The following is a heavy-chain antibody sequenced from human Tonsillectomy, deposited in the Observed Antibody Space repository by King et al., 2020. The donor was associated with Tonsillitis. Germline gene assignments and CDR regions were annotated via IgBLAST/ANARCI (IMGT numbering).Heavy chain of an antibody. J-gene: IGHJ4*02. CDR3: ATVIGTY. D-gene: IGHD2/OR15-2a*01. CDR2: IKEDGREK. Sequence: VQLVESGGDLVQPGGSLRLSCVVSGFTFSIYWMSWVRQAPGKGLEWVASIKEDGREKKHVDAVEGPFTNSRDNTKNSLYRQMNSRRAEDTAVYYCATVIGTYWGQGTLVTVSS. V-gene: IGHV3-7*03. CDR1: GFTFSIYW.